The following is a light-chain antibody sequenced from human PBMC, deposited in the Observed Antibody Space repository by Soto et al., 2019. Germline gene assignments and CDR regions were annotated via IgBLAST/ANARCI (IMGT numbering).Light chain of an antibody. CDR3: QQYDGSPIT. CDR2: GAS. V-gene: IGKV3-20*01. CDR1: QSVSRRY. J-gene: IGKJ5*01. Sequence: EIVLTQSPGTLSLSPGERATLSCRASQSVSRRYLAWYQQKNGQAPRLLISGASKRATGIPDRFSGDGSGTDFPLTISRLEPEDFALYFCQQYDGSPITFGQGTRLEIK.